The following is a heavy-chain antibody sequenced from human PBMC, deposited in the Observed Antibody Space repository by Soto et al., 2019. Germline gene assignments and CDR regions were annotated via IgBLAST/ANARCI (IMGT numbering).Heavy chain of an antibody. J-gene: IGHJ4*02. D-gene: IGHD4-17*01. CDR3: ARAPNDYGDYRLDY. CDR2: IYYSGST. Sequence: PSETLSLTCTVSGGSISSYYWSWIRQPPGKGLEWIGYIYYSGSTNYNPSLKSRVTISVDTSKNQFSLKLSSVTAAATAVYYCARAPNDYGDYRLDYWGQGTLVTVSS. V-gene: IGHV4-59*01. CDR1: GGSISSYY.